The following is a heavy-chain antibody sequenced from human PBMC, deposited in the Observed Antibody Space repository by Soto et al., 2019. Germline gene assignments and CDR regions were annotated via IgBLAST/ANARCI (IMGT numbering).Heavy chain of an antibody. CDR3: ARDRKLVIPGNYYYYGMDF. Sequence: SETLSLTCSVSGGSIRDYFWTWVRQPPGKGLEWIGYISSSGTIKYNSSLKSRVTISLDTSRNHFSLKLSSVTTADTAVYFCARDRKLVIPGNYYYYGMDFWGQGTTVTVSS. D-gene: IGHD3-9*01. J-gene: IGHJ6*02. V-gene: IGHV4-59*01. CDR1: GGSIRDYF. CDR2: ISSSGTI.